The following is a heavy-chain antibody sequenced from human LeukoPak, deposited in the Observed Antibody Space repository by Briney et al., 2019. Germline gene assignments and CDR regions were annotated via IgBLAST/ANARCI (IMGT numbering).Heavy chain of an antibody. CDR3: ARDPLDISRWANAFDI. D-gene: IGHD5-12*01. V-gene: IGHV3-64*01. Sequence: PGGSLRLSCEVSGFTFSTSVMHWVRQAPGKGLEYVSGISDNGLGTHYGNSVEGRFTISRDNSKNTLHLQMNGLRAEDTAVYYCARDPLDISRWANAFDIWGQGTTVIVSS. CDR1: GFTFSTSV. J-gene: IGHJ3*02. CDR2: ISDNGLGT.